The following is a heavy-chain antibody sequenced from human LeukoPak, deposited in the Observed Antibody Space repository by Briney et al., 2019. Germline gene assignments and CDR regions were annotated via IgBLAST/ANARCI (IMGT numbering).Heavy chain of an antibody. D-gene: IGHD3-10*01. Sequence: KSGGSLRLSCAASGFTFSDYYMSWIRQAPGKGLEWVAYISSSGSTIYYADSVKGRFTVSRDNAKNSLYLQMNSLRAEDTAVYYCARNHFSGTNYFDYWGQGTLVTVSS. CDR3: ARNHFSGTNYFDY. CDR1: GFTFSDYY. CDR2: ISSSGSTI. J-gene: IGHJ4*02. V-gene: IGHV3-11*04.